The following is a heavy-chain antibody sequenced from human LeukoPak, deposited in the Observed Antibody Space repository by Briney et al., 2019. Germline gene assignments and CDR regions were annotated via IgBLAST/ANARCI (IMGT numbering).Heavy chain of an antibody. V-gene: IGHV3-9*01. CDR1: GFTFTSQA. CDR2: ISWNSGSI. Sequence: GGSLRLSCAASGFTFTSQALSWVRQAPGKGLEWVSGISWNSGSIGYADSVKGRFTISRDNAKNSLYLQMNSLRAEDTALYYCAKDPTVTPSYYFDYWGQGTLVTVSS. D-gene: IGHD4-11*01. J-gene: IGHJ4*02. CDR3: AKDPTVTPSYYFDY.